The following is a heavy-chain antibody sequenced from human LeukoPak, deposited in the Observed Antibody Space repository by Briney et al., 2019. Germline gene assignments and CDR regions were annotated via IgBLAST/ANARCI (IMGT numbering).Heavy chain of an antibody. Sequence: GGSLRLSCAASGFTSSDYTMNWVCQAPGKGLEWVSGISVSDGSTYYADSVKGRFTMSRDNSNNMLFLQMNSLRAEDTAVYYCAKDRYCSSTNCPYDYWGQGTLVAVSS. CDR3: AKDRYCSSTNCPYDY. D-gene: IGHD2-2*01. V-gene: IGHV3-23*01. J-gene: IGHJ4*02. CDR2: ISVSDGST. CDR1: GFTSSDYT.